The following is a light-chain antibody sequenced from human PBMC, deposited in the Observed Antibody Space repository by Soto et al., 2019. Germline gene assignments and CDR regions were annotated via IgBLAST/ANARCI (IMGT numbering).Light chain of an antibody. CDR2: KAS. CDR3: QQYNSYPWT. CDR1: QSISSW. J-gene: IGKJ1*01. Sequence: DIQMTQSPSTLSASVGDRFTITCRASQSISSWLAWYRQKPGKAPKLLIYKASSLESGVPSRFSGSGSGTEFTLTISSLQPDDFATYYCQQYNSYPWTFGQGTKVDI. V-gene: IGKV1-5*03.